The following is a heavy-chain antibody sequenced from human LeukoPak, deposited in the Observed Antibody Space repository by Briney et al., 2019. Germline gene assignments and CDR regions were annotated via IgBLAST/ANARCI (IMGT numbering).Heavy chain of an antibody. CDR1: RFTFSSYR. V-gene: IGHV3-7*01. Sequence: PGGSLRLSCAASRFTFSSYRMSWIRQAPGKGLELVANIKQDGSEKYYVDSVKGRFTISRDNAKNSLYLQMNSLRAEDTAVYYCARDRYSSSNYYYYYMDVCGKGTTVTVSS. D-gene: IGHD6-13*01. J-gene: IGHJ6*03. CDR3: ARDRYSSSNYYYYYMDV. CDR2: IKQDGSEK.